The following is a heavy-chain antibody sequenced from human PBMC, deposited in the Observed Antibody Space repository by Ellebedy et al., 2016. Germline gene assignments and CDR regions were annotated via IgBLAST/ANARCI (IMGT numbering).Heavy chain of an antibody. J-gene: IGHJ3*02. Sequence: GGSLRLXXTASEFSVSNNYMSWVRQAPGKGLEWVSLIYSVNSTYYADSVKGRFTISRDNSKNTLYLQMNSLRAEDTAVYHCARAVRGSGSYFGAFDIWGQGTLVTVSS. CDR1: EFSVSNNY. CDR3: ARAVRGSGSYFGAFDI. D-gene: IGHD3-10*01. V-gene: IGHV3-66*01. CDR2: IYSVNST.